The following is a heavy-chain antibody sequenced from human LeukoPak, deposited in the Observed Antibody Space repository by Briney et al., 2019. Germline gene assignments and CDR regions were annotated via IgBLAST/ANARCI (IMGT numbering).Heavy chain of an antibody. V-gene: IGHV4-34*01. D-gene: IGHD6-6*01. CDR2: INHSGST. Sequence: SETLSLTCAVYGGSFSGYYWSWIRQPLGKGLEWIGEINHSGSTNYNPSLKSRVTISVDTSKNQFSLKLSSVTAADTAVYYCARLDYSSSSFDWFDPWGQGTLVTVSS. CDR3: ARLDYSSSSFDWFDP. CDR1: GGSFSGYY. J-gene: IGHJ5*02.